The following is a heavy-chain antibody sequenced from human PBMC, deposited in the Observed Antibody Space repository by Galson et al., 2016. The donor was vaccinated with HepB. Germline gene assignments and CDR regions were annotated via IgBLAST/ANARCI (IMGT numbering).Heavy chain of an antibody. CDR2: MYYSGHS. V-gene: IGHV4-39*01. Sequence: ETLSLTCTVSGGSISGNPYYWGWVRQSPGRGLEWIGSMYYSGHSHFNPSLKSRVAISMDTSNNRFSLNLTSVTAADTAVYYCARPISYTLWDLAYWGQGALVTVSS. J-gene: IGHJ1*01. CDR3: ARPISYTLWDLAY. CDR1: GGSISGNPYY. D-gene: IGHD1-1*01.